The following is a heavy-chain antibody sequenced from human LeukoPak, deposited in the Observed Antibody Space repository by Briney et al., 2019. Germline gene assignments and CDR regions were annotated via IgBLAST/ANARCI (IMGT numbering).Heavy chain of an antibody. J-gene: IGHJ3*02. Sequence: SETLSLTCTVSGGSISSYYWSWIRQPPGKGLEWIGYIYYSGSTNYNPSLKSRVTISVDTSKNQFSLKLSSVTAADTAVYYCARHPSDYYDSAPDAFDIWGQGTMVTVSS. D-gene: IGHD3-22*01. CDR2: IYYSGST. V-gene: IGHV4-59*08. CDR3: ARHPSDYYDSAPDAFDI. CDR1: GGSISSYY.